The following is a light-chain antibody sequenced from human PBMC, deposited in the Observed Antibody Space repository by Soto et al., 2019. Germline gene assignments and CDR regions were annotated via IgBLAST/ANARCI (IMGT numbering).Light chain of an antibody. CDR2: SAS. CDR3: QQYHNWPPLT. V-gene: IGKV3-15*01. J-gene: IGKJ4*01. CDR1: QCVSSN. Sequence: EIVMTQSPATLSVSPGERATLSCRASQCVSSNLAWYQQRPGQAPRLLIYSASTRATGIPARFSGSGSGTEFTLTISSLESEDFAVYYCQQYHNWPPLTFGGGTKVEI.